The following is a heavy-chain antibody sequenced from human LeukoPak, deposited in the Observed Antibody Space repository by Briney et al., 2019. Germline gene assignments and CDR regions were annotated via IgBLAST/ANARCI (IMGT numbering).Heavy chain of an antibody. CDR1: GFTFSSYW. V-gene: IGHV3-74*01. D-gene: IGHD3-10*01. CDR2: INSDGSST. J-gene: IGHJ6*03. Sequence: GGSLRLSCAASGFTFSSYWMHWVRQAPGKGLVWVSRINSDGSSTSYADSVKGRFTISRDNAKNSLYLQTNSLRAEDTAVYYCAKDGHYYGSGSYFYYYMDVWGKGTTVTISS. CDR3: AKDGHYYGSGSYFYYYMDV.